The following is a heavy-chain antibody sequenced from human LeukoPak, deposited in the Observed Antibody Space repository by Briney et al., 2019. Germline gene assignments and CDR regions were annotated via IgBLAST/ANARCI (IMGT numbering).Heavy chain of an antibody. CDR2: INPKTGGT. V-gene: IGHV1-2*04. Sequence: GASVKVSCKASGYTFTVYYLHWVRQAPGQGLGWVGWINPKTGGTNYAQKFQGWVTMTRDTSISTAYMELSRLRSDDTAVYYCARDLGTSRGSMYGMDVWGQGTTVTVSS. J-gene: IGHJ6*02. CDR1: GYTFTVYY. D-gene: IGHD1-14*01. CDR3: ARDLGTSRGSMYGMDV.